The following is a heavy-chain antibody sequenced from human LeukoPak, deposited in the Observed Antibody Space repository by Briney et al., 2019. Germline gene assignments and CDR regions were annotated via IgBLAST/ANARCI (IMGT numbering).Heavy chain of an antibody. J-gene: IGHJ4*02. Sequence: GRSLRLSCAASGFTFSTYAIHWVRQAPGKGLEWVAVISYDGSNKYYADSVKGRFTISRDNSKNTLYLQMNSLRAEDTAVYYCARETRIAAAGRVYYFDYWGQGTLVTVSS. V-gene: IGHV3-30*04. CDR2: ISYDGSNK. CDR1: GFTFSTYA. CDR3: ARETRIAAAGRVYYFDY. D-gene: IGHD6-13*01.